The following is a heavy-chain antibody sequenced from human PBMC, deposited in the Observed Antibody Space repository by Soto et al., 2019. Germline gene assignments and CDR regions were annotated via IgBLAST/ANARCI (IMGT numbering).Heavy chain of an antibody. J-gene: IGHJ3*02. CDR1: GFTFSSYA. D-gene: IGHD3-3*01. Sequence: SLRLSCAASGFTFSSYAMSWVRQAPGKGLEWVSAISGSGGSTYYADSVKGRFTISRDNSKNTLYLQMNSLRAEDTAVYYCAKDSILEWLVFDAFDSWGQGTMVTVSS. V-gene: IGHV3-23*01. CDR3: AKDSILEWLVFDAFDS. CDR2: ISGSGGST.